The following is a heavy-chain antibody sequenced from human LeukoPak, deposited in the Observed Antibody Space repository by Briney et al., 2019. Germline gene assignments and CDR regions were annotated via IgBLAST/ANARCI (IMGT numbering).Heavy chain of an antibody. Sequence: GGSLRLXCAASGFTCSNNWMHWVRRAPGKGLVWVSRINSDGRTTTYADSVKGRFTISRDNAKNTLYLQMNSLRAEDTAVYYCAMIKEGWGQGTLVTVSS. D-gene: IGHD3-22*01. CDR2: INSDGRTT. V-gene: IGHV3-74*01. CDR1: GFTCSNNW. J-gene: IGHJ4*02. CDR3: AMIKEG.